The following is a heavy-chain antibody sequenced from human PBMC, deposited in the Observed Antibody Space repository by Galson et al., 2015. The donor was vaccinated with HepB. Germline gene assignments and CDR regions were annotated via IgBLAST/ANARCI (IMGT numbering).Heavy chain of an antibody. CDR1: GFTFSSYW. CDR2: IKQDGSEK. J-gene: IGHJ3*02. V-gene: IGHV3-7*01. CDR3: ARGHYYDSSGYYMEAFDI. D-gene: IGHD3-22*01. Sequence: SLRLSCAASGFTFSSYWMSWVRQAPGKGLEWVANIKQDGSEKYYVDSVKGRFTISRDNAKNSLYLQMNSLRAEDTAVYYCARGHYYDSSGYYMEAFDIWGQGTMVTVSS.